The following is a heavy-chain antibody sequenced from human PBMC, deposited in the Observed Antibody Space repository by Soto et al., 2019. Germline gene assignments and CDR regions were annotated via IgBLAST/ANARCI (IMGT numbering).Heavy chain of an antibody. Sequence: EVRLVESGGGLVKPGGSLRLSCAASGFTFSNAWMSWVRQAPGKGLEWVGRIKSKTDGGTTDYAAPVKGRFTISRDDSKNTLYLQMNSLKTEDTAVYYCTTSGIVVVPAAIDAFDIWGQGTMVTVSS. CDR2: IKSKTDGGTT. V-gene: IGHV3-15*01. D-gene: IGHD2-2*02. CDR1: GFTFSNAW. J-gene: IGHJ3*02. CDR3: TTSGIVVVPAAIDAFDI.